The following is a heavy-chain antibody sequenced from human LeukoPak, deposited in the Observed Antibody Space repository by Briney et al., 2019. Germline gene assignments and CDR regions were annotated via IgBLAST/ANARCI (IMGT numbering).Heavy chain of an antibody. D-gene: IGHD5-18*01. V-gene: IGHV3-48*03. CDR1: GFTFSSYE. CDR3: ARAGYSMDTEYFQH. CDR2: ISNSGTAI. Sequence: GSLRLSCAASGFTFSSYEMNWVRQAPGKGLEWVSYISNSGTAIYYADSVKGRFTISRDNAKSSLYLQMNSLRAEDTAVYYCARAGYSMDTEYFQHWGQGTLVTVSS. J-gene: IGHJ1*01.